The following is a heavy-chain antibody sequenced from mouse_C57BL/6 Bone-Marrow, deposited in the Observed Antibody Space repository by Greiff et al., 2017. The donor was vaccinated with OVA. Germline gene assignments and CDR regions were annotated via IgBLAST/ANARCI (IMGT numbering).Heavy chain of an antibody. Sequence: QVQLKESGAELVKPGASVKLSCKASGYTFTSYWMQWVKQRPGQGLEWIGEIDPSDSYTNYNQKFKGKATLTVDTSSSTAYMQLSSLTSEDSAVYYCARRGYPYYYAMDYWGQGTSVTVSS. J-gene: IGHJ4*01. CDR1: GYTFTSYW. CDR2: IDPSDSYT. CDR3: ARRGYPYYYAMDY. D-gene: IGHD2-2*01. V-gene: IGHV1-50*01.